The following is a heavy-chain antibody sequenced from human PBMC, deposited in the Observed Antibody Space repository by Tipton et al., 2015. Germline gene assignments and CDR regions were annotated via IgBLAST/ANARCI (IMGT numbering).Heavy chain of an antibody. Sequence: LRLSCAASGFTFSSYAMSWVRQAPGKGLEWIGSIFHRGDTNYNPSLKSRVTMSRDTSKTQFSLKMSSVTASDTAVYYCARARGRHGGLFDSWGQGILVTVSS. CDR3: ARARGRHGGLFDS. CDR1: GFTFSSYA. D-gene: IGHD4-23*01. CDR2: IFHRGDT. J-gene: IGHJ4*02. V-gene: IGHV4-38-2*01.